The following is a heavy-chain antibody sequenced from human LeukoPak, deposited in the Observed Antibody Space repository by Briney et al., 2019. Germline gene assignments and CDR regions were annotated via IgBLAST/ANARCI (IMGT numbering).Heavy chain of an antibody. CDR3: ARAAEWLLLRPRASYFDY. CDR1: GGSFSGYY. CDR2: INHSGST. Sequence: SETLSLTCAVYGGSFSGYYWSWIRQPPGKGLEWIGEINHSGSTNYNPSLKSRATISVDTSKDQFSLKLSSVTAADTAVYYCARAAEWLLLRPRASYFDYWGQGTLVTVSS. J-gene: IGHJ4*02. V-gene: IGHV4-34*01. D-gene: IGHD3-22*01.